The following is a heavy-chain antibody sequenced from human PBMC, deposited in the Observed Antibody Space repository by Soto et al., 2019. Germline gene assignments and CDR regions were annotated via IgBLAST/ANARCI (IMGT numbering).Heavy chain of an antibody. D-gene: IGHD5-18*01. CDR3: ARGRGYSYGLDP. J-gene: IGHJ5*02. Sequence: PSETLSLTCTVSGDSISSINNYWSWIRQPPGEGLEWIGFISYSGTTSYSPSLKSRVAISLDTSKNQFSLSLNFVTAADTAAYYCARGRGYSYGLDPWGQGSLVTVSS. V-gene: IGHV4-30-4*01. CDR1: GDSISSINNY. CDR2: ISYSGTT.